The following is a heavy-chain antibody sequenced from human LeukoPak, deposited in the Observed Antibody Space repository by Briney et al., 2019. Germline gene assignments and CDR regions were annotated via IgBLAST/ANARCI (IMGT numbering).Heavy chain of an antibody. CDR2: IRFDGSIT. V-gene: IGHV3-30*02. D-gene: IGHD3-10*02. Sequence: PGGSLRLSCAASGFTFSDYGMVWVRVRQAPGKGLEWMAFIRFDGSITYYADSVRDRFTISRDNSKNTLYLHMNSLRAEDTAVYYCAELGITMIGGVWGKGTTVTISS. J-gene: IGHJ6*04. CDR1: GFTFSDYG. CDR3: AELGITMIGGV.